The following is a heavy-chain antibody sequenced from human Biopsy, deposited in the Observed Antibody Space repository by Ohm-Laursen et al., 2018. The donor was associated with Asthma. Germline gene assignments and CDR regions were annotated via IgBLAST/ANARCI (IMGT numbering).Heavy chain of an antibody. J-gene: IGHJ6*02. CDR1: GGTFSSYS. Sequence: ASVKVSCNASGGTFSSYSVSWVRQAPGQGLEWMGGIIPIFGTANYAQKFQGRVTITADESTSTAYMELSSLRSEDTAVYYCARHPYVDGSDNYYYRGNDYYLGMDVWGQGTTVTVSS. CDR3: ARHPYVDGSDNYYYRGNDYYLGMDV. V-gene: IGHV1-69*13. D-gene: IGHD3-10*01. CDR2: IIPIFGTA.